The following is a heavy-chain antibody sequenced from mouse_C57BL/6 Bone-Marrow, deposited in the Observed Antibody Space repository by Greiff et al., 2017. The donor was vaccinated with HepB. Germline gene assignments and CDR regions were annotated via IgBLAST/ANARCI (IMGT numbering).Heavy chain of an antibody. CDR1: GYSITSGYY. Sequence: EVQLVESGPGLVKPSQSLSLTCSVTGYSITSGYYWNWIRQFPGNKLEWMGYISYDGSNNYNPSLKNRISITRDTSKNQFFLKLNSVTTEDTATYYCARDPADGYRAYWGQGTLVTVSA. D-gene: IGHD2-3*01. J-gene: IGHJ3*01. V-gene: IGHV3-6*01. CDR2: ISYDGSN. CDR3: ARDPADGYRAY.